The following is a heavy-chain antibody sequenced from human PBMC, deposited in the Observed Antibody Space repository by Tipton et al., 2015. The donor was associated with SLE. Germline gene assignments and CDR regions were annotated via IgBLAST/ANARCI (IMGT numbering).Heavy chain of an antibody. CDR2: INHSGST. CDR3: ARGWGYSSGWSKWLFDY. V-gene: IGHV4-34*01. Sequence: TLSLTCTVSGGSISTYYWSWIRQPPGKGLEWIGEINHSGSTNYNPSLKSRVTISVDTSKNQFSLKLSSVTAADTAVYYCARGWGYSSGWSKWLFDYWGQGTLVTVSS. D-gene: IGHD6-19*01. J-gene: IGHJ4*02. CDR1: GGSISTYY.